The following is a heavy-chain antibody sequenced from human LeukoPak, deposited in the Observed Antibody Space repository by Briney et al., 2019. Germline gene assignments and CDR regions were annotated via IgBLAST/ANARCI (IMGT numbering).Heavy chain of an antibody. J-gene: IGHJ4*02. Sequence: GGSLRLSCAASGFTFSNSCMTWVRQAPGKGLEWVANIRQDGSEETYVDSVRGRFTISRDNAKNSLYLQMDTLRAEDTAMYYCARDRSISGVVTLDYWGQGALVTVSS. V-gene: IGHV3-7*01. CDR1: GFTFSNSC. D-gene: IGHD3-3*01. CDR3: ARDRSISGVVTLDY. CDR2: IRQDGSEE.